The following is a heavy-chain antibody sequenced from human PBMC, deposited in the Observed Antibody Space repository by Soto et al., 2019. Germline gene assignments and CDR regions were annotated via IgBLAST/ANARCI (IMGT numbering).Heavy chain of an antibody. CDR3: ASRPPGAWYGVFDY. CDR1: GDFNTNFY. J-gene: IGHJ4*02. D-gene: IGHD2-15*01. Sequence: PSETLYLTCTFSGDFNTNFYWSWIRLSPGKGLEWIGHVYHTGSPNYNPPLNSRVTISLDTSKNHFSLKLSSVTAADPAVYYCASRPPGAWYGVFDYWGQGTLVTVSS. V-gene: IGHV4-59*01. CDR2: VYHTGSP.